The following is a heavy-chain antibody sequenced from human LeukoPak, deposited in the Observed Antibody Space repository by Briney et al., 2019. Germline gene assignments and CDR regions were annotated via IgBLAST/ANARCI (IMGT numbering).Heavy chain of an antibody. J-gene: IGHJ4*02. Sequence: EPGGSLRLSCAVSGFTVSSNYVSWVRQAPGKGLEWVSLIYSGGTTYYADSVKGRFTISRDNSKNTLYLQMNSLRAEDTAVYYCARRGYGDYAPFDYWGQGTLVTVSS. CDR2: IYSGGTT. CDR3: ARRGYGDYAPFDY. CDR1: GFTVSSNY. D-gene: IGHD4-17*01. V-gene: IGHV3-66*04.